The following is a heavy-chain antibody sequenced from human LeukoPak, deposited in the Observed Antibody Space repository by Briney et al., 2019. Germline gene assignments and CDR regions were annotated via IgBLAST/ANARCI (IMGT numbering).Heavy chain of an antibody. J-gene: IGHJ5*02. Sequence: SETLSLTCTVSGGSISSYYWSWVRQSPGKGLEWIGYIFTSGWTDYNPSLKSRVAMSVDTSKNQLSMELRFLTAADTAVYYCATSHDVKTAPYDLWGQGTLVTVSS. CDR2: IFTSGWT. CDR1: GGSISSYY. V-gene: IGHV4-4*09. CDR3: ATSHDVKTAPYDL. D-gene: IGHD2-21*01.